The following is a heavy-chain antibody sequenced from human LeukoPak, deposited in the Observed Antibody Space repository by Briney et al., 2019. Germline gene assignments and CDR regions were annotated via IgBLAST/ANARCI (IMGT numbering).Heavy chain of an antibody. V-gene: IGHV3-30-3*01. D-gene: IGHD6-13*01. Sequence: PGGSLRLSCAASGFTFSSYTMHWVRQAPGKGLECVVLKSYNDNNKYYAGSVKGRFTISRDNSKNTLYLQMNSLTTEDTAIYYCARGEGLTYSSSWSYCDYWGQGTLVSVSS. CDR3: ARGEGLTYSSSWSYCDY. CDR1: GFTFSSYT. J-gene: IGHJ4*02. CDR2: KSYNDNNK.